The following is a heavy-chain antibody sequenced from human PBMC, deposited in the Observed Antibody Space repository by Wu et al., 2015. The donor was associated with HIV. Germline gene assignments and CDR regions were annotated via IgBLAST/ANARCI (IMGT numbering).Heavy chain of an antibody. Sequence: QVQLVQSGAEVKKPGSSVKVSCKASGGTFSSYAISWVRQAPGQGLEWMGRIIPIFGTANYAQKFQGRVTITADESTSTAYMELSSLRSEDTAVYYCARAETLGSSGWRDGVGDYWGQGTLVTVSS. V-gene: IGHV1-69*13. CDR3: ARAETLGSSGWRDGVGDY. CDR2: IIPIFGTA. J-gene: IGHJ4*02. CDR1: GGTFSSYA. D-gene: IGHD6-19*01.